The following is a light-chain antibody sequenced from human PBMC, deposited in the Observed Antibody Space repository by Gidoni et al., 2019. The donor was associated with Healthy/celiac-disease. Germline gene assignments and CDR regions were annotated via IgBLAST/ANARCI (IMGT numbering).Light chain of an antibody. V-gene: IGKV1-39*01. J-gene: IGKJ3*01. Sequence: DKQMNQSPSSLSASGGDRVTITCRASQSISSYLNWYQQKPGKAPKLLIYAASSLQSGVPSRFSGSGSGTDFTLTISSLQPEDFATYYCQQSYSTPWTFGPGTKVDIK. CDR3: QQSYSTPWT. CDR2: AAS. CDR1: QSISSY.